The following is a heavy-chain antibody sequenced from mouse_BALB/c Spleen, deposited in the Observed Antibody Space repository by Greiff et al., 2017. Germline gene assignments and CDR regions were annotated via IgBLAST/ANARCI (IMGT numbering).Heavy chain of an antibody. J-gene: IGHJ2*01. CDR1: GYSITSGYY. D-gene: IGHD2-3*01. CDR2: ISYDGSN. Sequence: VQLKESGPGLVKPSQSLSLTCSVTGYSITSGYYWNWIRQFPGNKLEWMGYISYDGSNNYNPSLKNRISITRDTSKNQFFLKLNSVTTEDTATYYCASFDGYYVPYFDYWGQGTTLTVSS. V-gene: IGHV3-6*02. CDR3: ASFDGYYVPYFDY.